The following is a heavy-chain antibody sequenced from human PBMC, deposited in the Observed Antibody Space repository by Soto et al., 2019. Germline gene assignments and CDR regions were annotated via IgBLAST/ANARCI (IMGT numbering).Heavy chain of an antibody. CDR2: IIPFFGTA. CDR3: AKSAPMDAGDKYYYDR. J-gene: IGHJ4*02. V-gene: IGHV1-69*13. D-gene: IGHD4-17*01. Sequence: SVKVSCKASGGTFSTFGISWVRQAPGQGLEWMGGIIPFFGTARYSQKFEDRITITADESTNTVYMDLRSLTSEDTAIYYCAKSAPMDAGDKYYYDRWGQGALGTVSS. CDR1: GGTFSTFG.